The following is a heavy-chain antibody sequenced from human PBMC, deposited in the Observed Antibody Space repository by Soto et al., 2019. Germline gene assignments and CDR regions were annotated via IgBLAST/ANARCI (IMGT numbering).Heavy chain of an antibody. D-gene: IGHD3-3*01. CDR1: GFTFSSYA. Sequence: QVQLVESGGGVVQPGRSLRLSCAASGFTFSSYAMHWVRQAPGKGLEWVAVISYDGSNKYYADSVKGRFTISSDNSKNTLYLQMNSLRAEDTAVYYCARDGNYDFWSGYYRDPYYFDYWGQGTLVTVSS. CDR2: ISYDGSNK. CDR3: ARDGNYDFWSGYYRDPYYFDY. J-gene: IGHJ4*02. V-gene: IGHV3-30-3*01.